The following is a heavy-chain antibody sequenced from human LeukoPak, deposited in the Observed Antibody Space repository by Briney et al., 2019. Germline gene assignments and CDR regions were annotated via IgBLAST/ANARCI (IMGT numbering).Heavy chain of an antibody. V-gene: IGHV4-30-4*01. CDR2: IYYSGST. J-gene: IGHJ5*02. D-gene: IGHD1-26*01. CDR3: ARDKVGATNWFDP. CDR1: GGSISSGEYY. Sequence: SQTLSLTCTVSGGSISSGEYYWRWIRQSPGKGLEGIGYIYYSGSTYYNPSLKSRVTISRDTSKNQFSLKLTSVTAADTAMYYCARDKVGATNWFDPWGQGTLVTVSS.